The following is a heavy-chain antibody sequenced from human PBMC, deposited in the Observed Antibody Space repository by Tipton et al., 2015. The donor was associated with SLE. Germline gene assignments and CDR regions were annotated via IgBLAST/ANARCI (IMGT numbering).Heavy chain of an antibody. CDR3: ARTLDALDI. CDR1: GDSLSGQY. V-gene: IGHV4-34*12. CDR2: VFRGGSP. J-gene: IGHJ3*02. Sequence: TLSLTCSVYGDSLSGQYWSWIRQPPGKGLEWIGEVFRGGSPYYNPSLESRVAISMDTSKNQFSLKLTAVTAADTAVYYCARTLDALDIWGQGTMVTVSS.